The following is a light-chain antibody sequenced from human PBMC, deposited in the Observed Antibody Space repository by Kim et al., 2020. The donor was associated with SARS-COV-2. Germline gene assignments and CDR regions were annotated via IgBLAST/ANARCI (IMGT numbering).Light chain of an antibody. V-gene: IGLV1-47*01. J-gene: IGLJ2*01. CDR2: KNN. CDR1: SSNIGSYY. Sequence: GHRVTISCSGSSSNIGSYYVYWYQLVPGTAPKLLIYKNNQRPSGVPDRFSGSKSGTSASLAISGLRSEDEADYYCATWDDSLSGPVFGGGTQLTVL. CDR3: ATWDDSLSGPV.